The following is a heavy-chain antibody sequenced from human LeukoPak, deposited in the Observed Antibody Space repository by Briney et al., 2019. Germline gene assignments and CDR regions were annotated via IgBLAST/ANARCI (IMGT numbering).Heavy chain of an antibody. CDR2: ISGSGGST. V-gene: IGHV3-23*01. Sequence: GGSLRLSCAASGFTFSSYAMSWVRQAPGKGLEWVSAISGSGGSTYYADSVKGRFTISRDNSKNTLYLQMNSLRAEDTAVYYCAEDDYYVWGSYPFDYWGQGTLVTVSS. J-gene: IGHJ4*02. D-gene: IGHD3-16*01. CDR3: AEDDYYVWGSYPFDY. CDR1: GFTFSSYA.